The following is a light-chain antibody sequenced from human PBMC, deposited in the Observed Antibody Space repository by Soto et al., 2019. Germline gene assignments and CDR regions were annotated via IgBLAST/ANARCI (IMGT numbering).Light chain of an antibody. CDR2: GAS. Sequence: DIQMTQSPSSLSASLGDRVTITCRASQSVGNYLNWYQQRPGKAHKVLIFGASTLQTGVPSRFSGNGSGTNFTLTISSLQPEDYATYYCQQSDAAPLTFGQGTHVEVK. V-gene: IGKV1-39*01. CDR1: QSVGNY. CDR3: QQSDAAPLT. J-gene: IGKJ1*01.